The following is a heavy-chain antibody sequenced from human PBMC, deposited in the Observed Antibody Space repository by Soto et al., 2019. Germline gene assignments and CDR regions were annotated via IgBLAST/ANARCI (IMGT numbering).Heavy chain of an antibody. CDR2: IYYSGST. D-gene: IGHD3-10*01. CDR3: ARDNTGDYYFYGMDV. CDR1: GGSVSRGSYY. J-gene: IGHJ6*02. V-gene: IGHV4-61*01. Sequence: LSLTCTVSGGSVSRGSYYWSWIRQPPGKGLEWIGYIYYSGSTNYNPSLKSRVTISLDTSNNQFSLKLGSVTAADTAVYYCARDNTGDYYFYGMDVWGQGTTVTVSS.